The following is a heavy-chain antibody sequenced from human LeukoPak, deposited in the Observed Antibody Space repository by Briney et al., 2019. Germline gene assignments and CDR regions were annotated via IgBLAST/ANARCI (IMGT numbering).Heavy chain of an antibody. V-gene: IGHV3-23*01. CDR2: ITGSGYTT. CDR3: AKSDYSSGWAPDF. Sequence: GGSLRLSCAVSGFTFSSYGLSWVRQAPGEGLEWVSAITGSGYTTYYADSVKGRFTISRDNSKNTLYLQMNSLRAEDTAVYYCAKSDYSSGWAPDFGGQGTLVTVSS. D-gene: IGHD6-19*01. CDR1: GFTFSSYG. J-gene: IGHJ4*02.